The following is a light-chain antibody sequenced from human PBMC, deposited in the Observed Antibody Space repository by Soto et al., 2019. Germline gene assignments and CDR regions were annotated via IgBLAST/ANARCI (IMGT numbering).Light chain of an antibody. V-gene: IGLV2-14*01. J-gene: IGLJ2*01. CDR3: SSYTSSSTLYVV. Sequence: QSALTQPASVSGSPGPSITISCTGTSSDVGGYNYVSWYQQHPGKAPKLMIYDVSNRPSGVSNRLSGSKSGNTASLTISGLQAEDEADYYCSSYTSSSTLYVVFGGGTKLTVL. CDR1: SSDVGGYNY. CDR2: DVS.